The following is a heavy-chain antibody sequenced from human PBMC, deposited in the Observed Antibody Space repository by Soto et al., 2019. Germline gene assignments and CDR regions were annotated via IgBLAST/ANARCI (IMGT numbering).Heavy chain of an antibody. Sequence: PGGSLRVSWAASGLTFSKYGMSWVRQVPGKGLDWVSTISSSGDSTFYTDSVKGRFTISRDNSKNTVSLQMNSLRAEDTAVYYCAKDGALFRGAILTFYYGIAVWDQVTT. D-gene: IGHD2-21*01. CDR2: ISSSGDST. CDR3: AKDGALFRGAILTFYYGIAV. CDR1: GLTFSKYG. V-gene: IGHV3-23*01. J-gene: IGHJ6*02.